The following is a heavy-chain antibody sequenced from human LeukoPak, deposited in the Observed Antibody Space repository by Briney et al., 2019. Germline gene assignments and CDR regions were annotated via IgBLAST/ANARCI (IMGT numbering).Heavy chain of an antibody. D-gene: IGHD4-11*01. CDR3: ARPTVTTGVDAFDI. CDR1: GFTFSSYG. Sequence: PGGSLRLSCAASGFTFSSYGMHWVRQAPGKGLEWVAFIRYDGSNKYYADSVKGRFTISRDNSKNTLYLQMNSLRAEDTAVYYCARPTVTTGVDAFDIWGQGTVVTVSS. CDR2: IRYDGSNK. J-gene: IGHJ3*02. V-gene: IGHV3-30*02.